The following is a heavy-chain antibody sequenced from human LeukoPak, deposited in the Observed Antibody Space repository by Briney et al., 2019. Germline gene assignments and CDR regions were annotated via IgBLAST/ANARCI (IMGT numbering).Heavy chain of an antibody. CDR1: GFTFSSYA. V-gene: IGHV3-23*01. Sequence: PGGSLRLSCAGSGFTFSSYAMSWVRQAPGKGLEWVSGISGSGGSTYYADSVKGRFTISRDNSRNTVYLQMNSLRADDTAVYYCAKGYFTSGSYSYFDYWGQGTLVTVSS. CDR3: AKGYFTSGSYSYFDY. D-gene: IGHD3-10*01. J-gene: IGHJ4*02. CDR2: ISGSGGST.